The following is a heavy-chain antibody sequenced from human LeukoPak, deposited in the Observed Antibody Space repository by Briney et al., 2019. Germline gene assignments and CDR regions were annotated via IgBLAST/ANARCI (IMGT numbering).Heavy chain of an antibody. CDR1: GFTFSSYS. CDR2: ISSSSSYI. V-gene: IGHV3-21*01. Sequence: GGSLRLSCAASGFTFSSYSMNWVRQAPGKGLEWVSSISSSSSYIYCADSVKGRFTISRDNAKNSLYLQMNSLRAEDTAVYYCARDTGGYSYGYNWFDPWGQGTLVTVSS. J-gene: IGHJ5*02. CDR3: ARDTGGYSYGYNWFDP. D-gene: IGHD5-18*01.